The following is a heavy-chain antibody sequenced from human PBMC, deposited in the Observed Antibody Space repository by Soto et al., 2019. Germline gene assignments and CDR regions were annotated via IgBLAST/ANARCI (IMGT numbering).Heavy chain of an antibody. J-gene: IGHJ4*02. V-gene: IGHV4-34*01. CDR1: GGSFSGYY. CDR2: INHSGST. CDR3: ARDKITGLFDY. Sequence: SETLSLTCAVYGGSFSGYYWTWIRQPPGTGLEWIGEINHSGSTNYNPSLKSRVTISVDTSKNQFSLKLTSVTAADTAMYYCARDKITGLFDYWGQGTLVTVSS. D-gene: IGHD2-8*02.